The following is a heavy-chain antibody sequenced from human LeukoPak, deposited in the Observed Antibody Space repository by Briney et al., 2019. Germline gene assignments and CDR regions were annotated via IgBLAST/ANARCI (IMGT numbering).Heavy chain of an antibody. CDR3: ARGKGRVTDAFDI. J-gene: IGHJ3*02. V-gene: IGHV3-64*01. CDR2: ISSNGGST. D-gene: IGHD4-11*01. CDR1: GFTFSSYT. Sequence: GGSLRLSCAASGFTFSSYTMSWVRQAPGKGLEYVSAISSNGGSTYYANSVKGRFTISRDNSKNTLYLQMGSLRAEDMAVYYCARGKGRVTDAFDIWGQGTMVTVSS.